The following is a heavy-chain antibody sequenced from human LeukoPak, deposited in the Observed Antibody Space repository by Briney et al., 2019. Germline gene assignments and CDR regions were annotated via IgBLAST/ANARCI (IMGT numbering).Heavy chain of an antibody. CDR3: AKDSGGVDIVATGPFDY. Sequence: PGGSLRLSCAASGFTVNINYMSWVRQAPGKGLEWVSVIFSGGSTYYADSVKGRFTISRDTSKNTLYLQMNSLRAEDTAVYYCAKDSGGVDIVATGPFDYWGQGTLVTVSS. D-gene: IGHD5-12*01. V-gene: IGHV3-53*05. CDR2: IFSGGST. J-gene: IGHJ4*02. CDR1: GFTVNINY.